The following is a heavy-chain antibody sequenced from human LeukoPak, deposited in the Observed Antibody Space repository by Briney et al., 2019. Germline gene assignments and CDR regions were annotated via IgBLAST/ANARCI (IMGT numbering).Heavy chain of an antibody. Sequence: PSETLSLTCTVSGGSISSSSYYWGWIRQPAGKGLEWIGRIYTSGSTNYNPSLKSRVTMSVDTSKNQFSLKLSSVTAADTAVYYCAREVAPLYYMDVWGKGTTVTVSS. CDR2: IYTSGST. CDR3: AREVAPLYYMDV. CDR1: GGSISSSSYY. D-gene: IGHD2-15*01. J-gene: IGHJ6*03. V-gene: IGHV4-61*02.